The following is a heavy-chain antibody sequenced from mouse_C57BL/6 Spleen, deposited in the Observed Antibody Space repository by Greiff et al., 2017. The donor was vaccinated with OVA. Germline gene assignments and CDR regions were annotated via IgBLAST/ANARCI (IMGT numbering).Heavy chain of an antibody. Sequence: QVQLKESGAELVKPGASVKISCKASGYAFSSYWMNWVKQRPGQGLEWIGQIYPGDGDTNYNGKFKGKATLTADKSSSTAYMQLSSLTSEDSAVYFCARSDYGGDYYAMDYWGQGTSVTVSS. J-gene: IGHJ4*01. CDR1: GYAFSSYW. CDR2: IYPGDGDT. CDR3: ARSDYGGDYYAMDY. D-gene: IGHD2-4*01. V-gene: IGHV1-80*01.